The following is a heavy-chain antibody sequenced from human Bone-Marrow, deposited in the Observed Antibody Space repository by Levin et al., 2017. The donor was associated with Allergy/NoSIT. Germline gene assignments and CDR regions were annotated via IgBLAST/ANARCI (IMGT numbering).Heavy chain of an antibody. CDR3: AKGRHSGSYYPFDY. CDR1: GFTFSSYA. D-gene: IGHD1-26*01. CDR2: ISGSGGST. Sequence: GESLKISCAASGFTFSSYAMSWVRQAPGKGLEWVSAISGSGGSTYYADSVKGRFTISRDNSKNTLYLQMNSLRAEDTAVYYCAKGRHSGSYYPFDYWGQGTLVTVSS. J-gene: IGHJ4*02. V-gene: IGHV3-23*01.